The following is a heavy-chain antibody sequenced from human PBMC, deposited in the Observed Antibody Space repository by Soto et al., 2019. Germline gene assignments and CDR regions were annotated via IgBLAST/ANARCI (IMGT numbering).Heavy chain of an antibody. CDR2: INWNGYSI. CDR1: GFTFDDHV. CDR3: ARSWSGSTSGRVDV. V-gene: IGHV3-9*01. Sequence: EVQLVECGGGLVHPGSSLRLSCVASGFTFDDHVMNWVRQVPGKGLEWVGHINWNGYSIGYGGSVRGRFTISRDNAKNTLYLQMNSLRPEDTALYYCARSWSGSTSGRVDVWGQGTKVTVSS. D-gene: IGHD3-3*01. J-gene: IGHJ6*02.